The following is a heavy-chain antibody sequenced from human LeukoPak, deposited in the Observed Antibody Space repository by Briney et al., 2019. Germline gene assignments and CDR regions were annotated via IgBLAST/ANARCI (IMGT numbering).Heavy chain of an antibody. CDR3: ARVIPIAVAATEYYFDY. J-gene: IGHJ4*02. CDR2: IYPGDSDT. CDR1: GYSFTSYW. D-gene: IGHD6-19*01. V-gene: IGHV5-51*01. Sequence: GESLKISCKGSGYSFTSYWIGWVRQMPGKGVEWMGIIYPGDSDTRYSPSFQGQVTISADKSISTAYLQWSSLKASDTAMYYCARVIPIAVAATEYYFDYWGQGTLVTVSS.